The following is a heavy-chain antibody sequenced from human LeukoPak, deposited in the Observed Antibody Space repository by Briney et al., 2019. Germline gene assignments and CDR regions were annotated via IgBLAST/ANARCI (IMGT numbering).Heavy chain of an antibody. Sequence: GGCLRLSCAASGFTVSSNYMSWVRQAPGKGLEWVSVIYSGGSTYYADSVKGRFTISRDNSKNTLYLQMNSLRAEDTAVYYCARVSRMITFGGVYDWFDPWRRGTLVTVSS. CDR2: IYSGGST. V-gene: IGHV3-53*01. J-gene: IGHJ5*02. CDR1: GFTVSSNY. CDR3: ARVSRMITFGGVYDWFDP. D-gene: IGHD3-16*01.